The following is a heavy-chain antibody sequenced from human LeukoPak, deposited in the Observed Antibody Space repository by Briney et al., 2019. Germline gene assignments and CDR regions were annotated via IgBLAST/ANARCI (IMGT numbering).Heavy chain of an antibody. CDR3: ARDHRYAFDN. Sequence: GGSLRLSCAASGFNFIDYSMTWVRQAPGKGLEWISYIGLSSGNTKYADSVKGRFTISRDKARNSLYLQMNSLRVDDTAMYYCARDHRYAFDNWGHGTRVTVS. D-gene: IGHD5-12*01. CDR1: GFNFIDYS. J-gene: IGHJ4*01. V-gene: IGHV3-48*01. CDR2: IGLSSGNT.